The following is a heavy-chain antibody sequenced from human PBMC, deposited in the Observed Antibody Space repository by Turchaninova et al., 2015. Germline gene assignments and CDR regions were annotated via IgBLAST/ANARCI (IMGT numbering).Heavy chain of an antibody. Sequence: LQLQESAPGLGKPSPTLSLTSPVPVGSISSGCYPGSWTRQPPGKGLELIEYIYHSGSTYYNPSLKSRVTISVDRSKNQFSLKLSSVTAADTAVYYCARRQKDGDYVLFDYWGQGTLVTVSS. CDR3: ARRQKDGDYVLFDY. CDR2: IYHSGST. J-gene: IGHJ4*02. V-gene: IGHV4-30-2*01. CDR1: VGSISSGCYP. D-gene: IGHD4-17*01.